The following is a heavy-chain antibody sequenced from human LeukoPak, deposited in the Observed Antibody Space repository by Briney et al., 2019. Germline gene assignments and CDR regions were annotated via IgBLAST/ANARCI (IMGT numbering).Heavy chain of an antibody. CDR1: VYTFTSYG. Sequence: ASVKVSCKASVYTFTSYGISWVRQAPGQGLEWMGWISAYNGNTNYAQKLQGRVTMTTDTSTSTAYMELRSLRSDDTAVYYCARDMGCIVATINFDYWGQGTLVTVSS. V-gene: IGHV1-18*01. J-gene: IGHJ4*02. D-gene: IGHD5-12*01. CDR2: ISAYNGNT. CDR3: ARDMGCIVATINFDY.